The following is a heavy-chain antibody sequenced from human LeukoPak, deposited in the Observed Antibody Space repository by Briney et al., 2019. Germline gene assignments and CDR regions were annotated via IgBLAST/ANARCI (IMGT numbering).Heavy chain of an antibody. CDR1: GGSISSSS. J-gene: IGHJ4*02. V-gene: IGHV3-21*01. CDR2: ISSSSSYI. Sequence: PSETLSLTSTVSGGSISSSSYYWGWIRQAPGKGLEWVSSISSSSSYIYYADSVKGRFTISRDNAKNSLYLQMNSLRAEDTAVYYCASSGTRFSLNFRFDYWGQGTLVTVSS. CDR3: ASSGTRFSLNFRFDY. D-gene: IGHD3-9*01.